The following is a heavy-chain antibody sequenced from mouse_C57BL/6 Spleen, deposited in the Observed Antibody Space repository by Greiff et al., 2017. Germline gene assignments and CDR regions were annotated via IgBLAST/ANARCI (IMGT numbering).Heavy chain of an antibody. CDR3: ARHPTVVAHFDY. V-gene: IGHV5-6*01. CDR1: GFTFSSYG. Sequence: EVKLMESGGDLVKPGGSLKLSCAASGFTFSSYGMSWVRQTPYKRLAWVATISRGCSYTYYPDSVKGRFTISRDNAKNTLYLPMSSLKSEDTAMYYCARHPTVVAHFDYWGQGTTLTVSS. D-gene: IGHD1-1*01. CDR2: ISRGCSYT. J-gene: IGHJ2*01.